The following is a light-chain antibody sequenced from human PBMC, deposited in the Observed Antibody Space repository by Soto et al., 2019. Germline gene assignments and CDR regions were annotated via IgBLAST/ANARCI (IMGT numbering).Light chain of an antibody. V-gene: IGKV3-20*01. CDR2: GAS. CDR3: QQYDGSPPWT. J-gene: IGKJ1*01. Sequence: EIVLTQSRGTLSFSPGERATLSCRASQSVSSTSLAWYQQKPGQAPRLLIYGASNRATGIPDRFSGSGSGTDFTLTISRLEPEDFAVYYCQQYDGSPPWTFGLGTKVEFK. CDR1: QSVSSTS.